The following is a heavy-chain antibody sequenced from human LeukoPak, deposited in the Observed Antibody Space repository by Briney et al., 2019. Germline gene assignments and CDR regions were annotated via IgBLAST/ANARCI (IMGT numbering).Heavy chain of an antibody. V-gene: IGHV1-2*02. Sequence: ASVKASCKASGYTFTVYYMHWVRQAPGQGLEWMGWINPNSGGTNYEQKFQGRVTMTRDTSISTAYMELSRLRSDDTAVYYCARDRNSCPDYWGQGTLVTVSS. CDR2: INPNSGGT. J-gene: IGHJ4*02. CDR1: GYTFTVYY. CDR3: ARDRNSCPDY. D-gene: IGHD2-2*01.